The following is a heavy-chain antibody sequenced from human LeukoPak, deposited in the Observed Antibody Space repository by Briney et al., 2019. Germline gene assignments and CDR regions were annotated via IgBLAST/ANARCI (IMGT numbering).Heavy chain of an antibody. CDR3: SCDWLYFDY. CDR2: ISYDGSNK. V-gene: IGHV3-30-3*01. Sequence: GGSLRLSCAASGFTFSSYAMHWVRQAPGKGLEWVAVISYDGSNKYYADSVKGRFTISRGNSKNTLYLQMNSLRAEDTAVYYCSCDWLYFDYWGQGTLVTVSS. J-gene: IGHJ4*02. D-gene: IGHD5-12*01. CDR1: GFTFSSYA.